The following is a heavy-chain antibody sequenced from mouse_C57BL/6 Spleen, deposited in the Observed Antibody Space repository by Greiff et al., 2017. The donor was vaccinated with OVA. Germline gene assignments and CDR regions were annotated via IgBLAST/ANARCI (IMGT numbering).Heavy chain of an antibody. V-gene: IGHV1-22*01. CDR1: GYTFTDYN. J-gene: IGHJ4*01. CDR3: ARNYGSRYAMDY. CDR2: INPNNGGT. Sequence: EVQLQESGPELVKPGASVKMSCKASGYTFTDYNMHWVKQSHGKSLEWIGYINPNNGGTSYNQKFKGKATLTVNKSSSTAYMELRSLTSEDSAVYYCARNYGSRYAMDYWGQGTSVTVSS. D-gene: IGHD1-1*01.